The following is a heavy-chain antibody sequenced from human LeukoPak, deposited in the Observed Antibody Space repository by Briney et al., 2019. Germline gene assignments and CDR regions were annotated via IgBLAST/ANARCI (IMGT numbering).Heavy chain of an antibody. V-gene: IGHV4-38-2*02. J-gene: IGHJ5*02. D-gene: IGHD3-10*01. CDR2: IYHSGST. CDR3: ARGPPGKWFGELFWFDP. CDR1: GYSISSGYY. Sequence: SETLSPTCTVSGYSISSGYYWGWIRQPPGKGLEWIGSIYHSGSTYYNPSLKSRVTISVDTSKNQFSLKLSSVTAADTAVYYCARGPPGKWFGELFWFDPWGQGTLVTVSS.